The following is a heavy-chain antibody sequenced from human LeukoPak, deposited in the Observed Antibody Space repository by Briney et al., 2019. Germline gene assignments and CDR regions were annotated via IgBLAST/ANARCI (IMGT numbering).Heavy chain of an antibody. J-gene: IGHJ4*02. CDR2: IIPIFGTA. CDR1: GGTFSSYA. V-gene: IGHV1-69*13. Sequence: SVKVSCKASGGTFSSYAISWVRQAPGQGLEWMGGIIPIFGTANYAQKFQGRVTITADESTSTAYMELSGLRSEDTAVYYCARQIIAEPDYFDYWGQGTLVTVSS. CDR3: ARQIIAEPDYFDY. D-gene: IGHD6-13*01.